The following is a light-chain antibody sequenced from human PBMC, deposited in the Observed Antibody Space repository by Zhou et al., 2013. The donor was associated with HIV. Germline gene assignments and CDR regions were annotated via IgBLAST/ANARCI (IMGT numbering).Light chain of an antibody. CDR3: QQSYTNA. V-gene: IGKV1-39*01. Sequence: IQMTQSPSSLSASVGDSVTITCRASQSISTYLSWYQHRPGTAPKLLIYAASNLQSGVPSRFSGSGSGTDFTLTISSLQPEDFATYYCQQSYTNAFGQGTKVEVK. CDR1: QSISTY. CDR2: AAS. J-gene: IGKJ1*01.